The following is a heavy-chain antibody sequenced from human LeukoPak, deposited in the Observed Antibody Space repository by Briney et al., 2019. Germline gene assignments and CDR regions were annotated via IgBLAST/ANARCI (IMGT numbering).Heavy chain of an antibody. D-gene: IGHD2-15*01. V-gene: IGHV3-23*01. CDR3: AKNSGGGCYWGVDY. CDR1: GFTFTSYA. Sequence: PGGSLRLSCAASGFTFTSYAMSCVRQGPGKGLEWVSVISSSGDTTYYADSVKGRFTISRDNSKSTLYLQMNSLRAEDTAVYYCAKNSGGGCYWGVDYWGQGTLVTVSS. J-gene: IGHJ4*02. CDR2: ISSSGDTT.